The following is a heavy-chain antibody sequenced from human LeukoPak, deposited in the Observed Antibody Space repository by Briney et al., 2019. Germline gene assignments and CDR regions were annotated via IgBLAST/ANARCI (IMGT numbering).Heavy chain of an antibody. J-gene: IGHJ4*02. CDR1: GFTFSSYA. Sequence: GGSLRLSCAASGFTFSSYAMSWVRQAPGKGLEWVSAISGSGGSTYYADSVKGRFTISRDNSKNTLYLQMNSLRAEDTAVYYCAKEGVGTDYYDSSGYYYYFDYWGQGTLVTVSS. CDR3: AKEGVGTDYYDSSGYYYYFDY. D-gene: IGHD3-22*01. CDR2: ISGSGGST. V-gene: IGHV3-23*01.